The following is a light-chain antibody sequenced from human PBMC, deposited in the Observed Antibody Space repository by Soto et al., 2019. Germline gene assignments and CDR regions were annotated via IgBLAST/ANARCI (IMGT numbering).Light chain of an antibody. CDR2: LNSDGSH. J-gene: IGLJ2*01. Sequence: QSVLTQSPSASASLGASVKLTCTLSSGHSSYAIAWHQQQPEKGPRYLMKLNSDGSHSKGDGIPERFSGSSSGAERYLTIASLQSEDEADYYCQTWGTGIQVFGGGTKLTVL. CDR3: QTWGTGIQV. V-gene: IGLV4-69*01. CDR1: SGHSSYA.